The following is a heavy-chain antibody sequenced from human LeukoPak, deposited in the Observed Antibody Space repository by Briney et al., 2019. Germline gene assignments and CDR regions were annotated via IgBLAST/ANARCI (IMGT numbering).Heavy chain of an antibody. CDR1: GFTFSSYG. Sequence: PGGSLRLSCAASGFTFSSYGMHWVRQAPGKGLEWVAVISYDGSNKYYADSVKGRFTISRDNAKNSLYLQMNSLRAEDTAVYYCARAQLWVALWGQGTLVTVSS. CDR3: ARAQLWVAL. V-gene: IGHV3-30*03. CDR2: ISYDGSNK. J-gene: IGHJ4*02. D-gene: IGHD6-6*01.